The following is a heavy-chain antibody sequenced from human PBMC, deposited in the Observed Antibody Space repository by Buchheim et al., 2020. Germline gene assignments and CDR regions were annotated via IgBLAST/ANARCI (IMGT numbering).Heavy chain of an antibody. CDR1: GFTFSGSA. V-gene: IGHV3-73*01. D-gene: IGHD4-11*01. CDR2: IRGKADSYAT. Sequence: EVQLVESGGGLVQPGGSLKLSCAASGFTFSGSAIHWVRQASEKGLEWVGRIRGKADSYATAYAASVRGRFTFSRDDSTNKAFLQMNSLKTEDTAVYYCTSHDYRDYWGQGTL. CDR3: TSHDYRDY. J-gene: IGHJ4*02.